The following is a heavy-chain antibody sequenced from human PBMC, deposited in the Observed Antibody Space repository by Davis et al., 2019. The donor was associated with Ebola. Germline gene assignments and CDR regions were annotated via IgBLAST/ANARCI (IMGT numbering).Heavy chain of an antibody. J-gene: IGHJ5*02. Sequence: AASVTVSCKASGYTFTSYYMHWVRQAPGQGLEWMGMINPSCGSTSYAQKFQGRVTMTRDTSTSTVYMELSSLRSEDTAVYYCARAQITVMGFDPWGQGTLATVSS. CDR2: INPSCGST. V-gene: IGHV1-46*01. CDR3: ARAQITVMGFDP. CDR1: GYTFTSYY. D-gene: IGHD5-18*01.